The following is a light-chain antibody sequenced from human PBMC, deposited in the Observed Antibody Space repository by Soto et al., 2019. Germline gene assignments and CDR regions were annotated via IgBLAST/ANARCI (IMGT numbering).Light chain of an antibody. Sequence: QSALTQPASVSGSPGQSITISCTGTSDDVGGDNYVSWYQQHPGKAPKLMIYEVTTRPSGISNRFSGSKSGNTASLTISGLEADDEADYYCSSYTSSSTYVFGTGTKLTVL. V-gene: IGLV2-14*01. J-gene: IGLJ1*01. CDR1: SDDVGGDNY. CDR2: EVT. CDR3: SSYTSSSTYV.